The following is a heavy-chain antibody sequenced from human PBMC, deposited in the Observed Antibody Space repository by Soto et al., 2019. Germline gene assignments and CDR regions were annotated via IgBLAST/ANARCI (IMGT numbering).Heavy chain of an antibody. V-gene: IGHV1-2*02. CDR1: GYTFTGYY. J-gene: IGHJ4*02. D-gene: IGHD5-12*01. Sequence: ASVKVSCEASGYTFTGYYMHWVRQAPGQGLEWMGWINPNSGGTNYAQKFQGRVTMTRDTSISTAYMELSRLRSDDTAVYYCARDLRGVATIFDYWGQGTLVTVSS. CDR2: INPNSGGT. CDR3: ARDLRGVATIFDY.